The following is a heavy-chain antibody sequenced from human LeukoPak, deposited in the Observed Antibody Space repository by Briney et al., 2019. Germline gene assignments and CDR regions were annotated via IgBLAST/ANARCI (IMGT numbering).Heavy chain of an antibody. D-gene: IGHD3-9*01. CDR1: GFSFNNAW. Sequence: PGGSLRLSCAASGFSFNNAWMNWVRQAPGKGLEWVGRIKSKTAGGTTDYAAPVQGRFSISRDDSKNTLYLQMNSLKTEDTAAYYCTTQNLLRHFDWSQSAFDSWGQGTLVTVSS. CDR3: TTQNLLRHFDWSQSAFDS. CDR2: IKSKTAGGTT. J-gene: IGHJ4*02. V-gene: IGHV3-15*01.